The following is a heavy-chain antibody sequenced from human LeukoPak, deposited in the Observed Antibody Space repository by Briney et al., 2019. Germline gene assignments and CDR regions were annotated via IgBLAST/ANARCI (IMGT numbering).Heavy chain of an antibody. J-gene: IGHJ2*01. CDR2: ISSSSYT. Sequence: GGSLRLSCAASGFTFSDYYMSWIRQAPGKGLERVSYISSSSYTNYADSVQGRFTISRDNAKNSLFLQMNSLRAEDTAVYYCARGYDFWSGFSPHNIWYFDLWGRGTLVTVSS. V-gene: IGHV3-11*06. D-gene: IGHD3-3*01. CDR1: GFTFSDYY. CDR3: ARGYDFWSGFSPHNIWYFDL.